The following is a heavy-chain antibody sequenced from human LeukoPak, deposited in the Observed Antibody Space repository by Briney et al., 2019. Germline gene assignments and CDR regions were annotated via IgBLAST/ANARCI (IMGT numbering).Heavy chain of an antibody. J-gene: IGHJ6*02. D-gene: IGHD6-13*01. Sequence: SETLSLTCTVSGGSVSSGSYYWSWIRQPPGKGLEWIGYIYYSGSTNYNPSLKSRVTISVDTSKNQFSLKLSSVTAADTAVYYCARYLDSSSWLNGMDVWGQGTTVTVSS. CDR3: ARYLDSSSWLNGMDV. CDR1: GGSVSSGSYY. CDR2: IYYSGST. V-gene: IGHV4-61*01.